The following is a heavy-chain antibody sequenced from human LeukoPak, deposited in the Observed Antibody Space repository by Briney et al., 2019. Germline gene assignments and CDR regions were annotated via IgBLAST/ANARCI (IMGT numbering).Heavy chain of an antibody. CDR1: GGTFSSYA. Sequence: SVKVSCKASGGTFSSYAISWVRQTPGQGLEWMGRIIPILGIANYAQKFQGRVTITADKSTSTAYMELSSLRSEDTAVYYCIVVVTAIDGGNFDYWGQGTLVTVSS. V-gene: IGHV1-69*04. CDR2: IIPILGIA. J-gene: IGHJ4*02. D-gene: IGHD2-21*02. CDR3: IVVVTAIDGGNFDY.